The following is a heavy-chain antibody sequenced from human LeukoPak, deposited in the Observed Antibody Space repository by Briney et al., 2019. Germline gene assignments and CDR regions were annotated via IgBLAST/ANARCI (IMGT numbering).Heavy chain of an antibody. Sequence: PSETLSLTCTVSGASISSSVYYWGWIRQPPGKGLEWIGSIYYSGSNYYNASLKSRVTISVDTSKNQFSLKLSSVTAADTAVYYCARHSRSVNYGSGSYAWDYWGQGTLVTVSS. CDR1: GASISSSVYY. CDR2: IYYSGSN. V-gene: IGHV4-39*01. D-gene: IGHD3-10*01. J-gene: IGHJ4*02. CDR3: ARHSRSVNYGSGSYAWDY.